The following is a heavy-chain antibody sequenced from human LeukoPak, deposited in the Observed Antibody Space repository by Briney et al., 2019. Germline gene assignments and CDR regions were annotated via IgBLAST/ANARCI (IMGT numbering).Heavy chain of an antibody. Sequence: SETLSLTCTVSGGSISSSSYYWGWIRQPPGKGLEWIGSIYYSGSTYYNPSLKSRVTISVDTSKNQFSLKLSSVTAADTAVYYCARHLGYCSSTSCYYYYYYGMDVWGQGTTVTVSS. CDR1: GGSISSSSYY. D-gene: IGHD2-2*01. CDR2: IYYSGST. CDR3: ARHLGYCSSTSCYYYYYYGMDV. J-gene: IGHJ6*02. V-gene: IGHV4-39*07.